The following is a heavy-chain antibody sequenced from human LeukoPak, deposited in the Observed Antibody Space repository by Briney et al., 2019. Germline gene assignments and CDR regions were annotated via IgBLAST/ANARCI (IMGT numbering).Heavy chain of an antibody. CDR2: ISGSGGST. CDR3: ARGYYASDY. V-gene: IGHV3-23*01. D-gene: IGHD1-26*01. Sequence: GGSLRLSCAASGFTFSSYAMTWVRQAPGKGLEWVSGISGSGGSTYYADSVKGRFTISRDNSKNTLYLQMNSLRAEDTAIYYCARGYYASDYWGQGTLVTVSS. J-gene: IGHJ4*02. CDR1: GFTFSSYA.